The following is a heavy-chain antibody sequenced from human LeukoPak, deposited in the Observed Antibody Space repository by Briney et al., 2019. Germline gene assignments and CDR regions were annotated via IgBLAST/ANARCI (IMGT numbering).Heavy chain of an antibody. CDR2: IKEDGSEK. Sequence: GGSLRLSCAASGFTFSNYWMTWVRQAPGKGLEWVASIKEDGSEKYFVDSVKGRFTISRDNSKNTLYLQMNSLRAEDTAVYYCARRPSTYDFWSGYYGLVGYFDYWGQGTLVTVSS. J-gene: IGHJ4*02. D-gene: IGHD3-3*01. CDR3: ARRPSTYDFWSGYYGLVGYFDY. CDR1: GFTFSNYW. V-gene: IGHV3-7*01.